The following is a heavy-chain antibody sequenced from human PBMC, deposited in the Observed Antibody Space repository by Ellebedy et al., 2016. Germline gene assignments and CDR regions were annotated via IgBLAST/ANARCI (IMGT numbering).Heavy chain of an antibody. V-gene: IGHV4-34*01. D-gene: IGHD3-9*01. J-gene: IGHJ6*02. CDR1: GGSFSGYY. Sequence: SETLSLTXAVYGGSFSGYYWSWIRQPPGKGLEWIGEIYHSGSTNYNPSLKSRVTISVDKSKNQFSLKMSSVTAADTAVYYCARVRSVIYDILTGYHKSYYGMDVWGQGTTVSVSS. CDR2: IYHSGST. CDR3: ARVRSVIYDILTGYHKSYYGMDV.